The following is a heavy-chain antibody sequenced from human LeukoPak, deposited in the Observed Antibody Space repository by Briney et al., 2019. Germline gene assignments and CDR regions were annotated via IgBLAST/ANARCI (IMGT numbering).Heavy chain of an antibody. D-gene: IGHD2-2*01. CDR2: ISYDGINK. CDR1: GFIFSSYA. Sequence: GRSLRLSCAASGFIFSSYAMHWVRQAPGKGLEWVAVISYDGINKYYADSVKGRFTLSRDSSKNTLHLQMNSLRAEDTAVYYCARDLGLDIVIVPAAIHRNDYYYYGMDVWGQGTTVTVSS. V-gene: IGHV3-30*04. CDR3: ARDLGLDIVIVPAAIHRNDYYYYGMDV. J-gene: IGHJ6*02.